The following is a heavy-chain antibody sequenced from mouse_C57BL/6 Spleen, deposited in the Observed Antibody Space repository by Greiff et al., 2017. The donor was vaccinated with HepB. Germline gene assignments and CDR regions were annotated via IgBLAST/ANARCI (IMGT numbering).Heavy chain of an antibody. J-gene: IGHJ2*01. CDR2: IYPGDGDT. V-gene: IGHV1-80*01. CDR3: ERSRGNEYTNY. D-gene: IGHD5-1*01. CDR1: GYAFSSYW. Sequence: VQLVESGAELVKPGASVKISCKASGYAFSSYWMNWVKQRPGQGLEWIGQIYPGDGDTNYNEKFKGKATLTADKSSSTAYMQLSSLTSEDSAVYVCERSRGNEYTNYWGQGTTLTVSS.